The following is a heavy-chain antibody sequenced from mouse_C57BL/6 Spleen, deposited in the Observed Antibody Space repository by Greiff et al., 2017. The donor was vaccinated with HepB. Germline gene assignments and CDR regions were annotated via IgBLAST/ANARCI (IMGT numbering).Heavy chain of an antibody. CDR1: GFTFSSYA. CDR3: TREDLSYYGSSYRYYYAMDY. D-gene: IGHD1-1*01. V-gene: IGHV5-9-1*02. CDR2: ISSGGDYI. Sequence: VQLKESGEGLVKPGGSLKLSCAASGFTFSSYAMSWVRQTPEKRLEWVAYISSGGDYIYYADTVKGRFTISRDNARNTLYLQMSSLKSEDTAMYYCTREDLSYYGSSYRYYYAMDYWGQGTSVTVSS. J-gene: IGHJ4*01.